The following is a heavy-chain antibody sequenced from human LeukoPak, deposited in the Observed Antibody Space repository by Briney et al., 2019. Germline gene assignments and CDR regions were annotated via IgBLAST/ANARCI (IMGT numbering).Heavy chain of an antibody. V-gene: IGHV5-51*01. CDR3: ARHRYAGIVVVPAAILRGYSYGFLTDY. CDR2: IYPGDSDT. D-gene: IGHD2-2*02. CDR1: AYSFTSYW. J-gene: IGHJ4*02. Sequence: GESLKISCKGSAYSFTSYWIGWVRQMPGKGLEWMGIIYPGDSDTRYSPSVQGQVTISADKSISTAYLQWSSLKASDTAMYYCARHRYAGIVVVPAAILRGYSYGFLTDYWGQGTLVTVSS.